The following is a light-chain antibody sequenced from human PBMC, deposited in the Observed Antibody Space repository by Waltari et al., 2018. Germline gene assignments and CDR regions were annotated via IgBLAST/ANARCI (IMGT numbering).Light chain of an antibody. J-gene: IGLJ1*01. CDR1: NLGGRS. CDR2: DDT. Sequence: SYVLTQPPSVSVAPGKTARVTCGGNNLGGRSVHWYQQKSGQTPVLFIYDDTDRPSGIPERFSGSNSGNTATLTISRVEAGDEADYYCQVWDTSSEQSVFGSGTKVTVL. V-gene: IGLV3-21*04. CDR3: QVWDTSSEQSV.